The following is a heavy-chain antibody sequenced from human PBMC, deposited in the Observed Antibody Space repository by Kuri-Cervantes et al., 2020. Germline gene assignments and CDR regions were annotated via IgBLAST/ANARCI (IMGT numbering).Heavy chain of an antibody. CDR2: IYYSGST. CDR1: GGSISSGDYY. V-gene: IGHV4-30-4*01. Sequence: SETLSLTCTVSGGSISSGDYYWSWIRQPPGKGLEWIGYIYYSGSTYYNPSLKSRVTISVDTSKNQFSLKLSSVTAADTAVYYRARDRPITYYYGSGSYKGIDPWGQGTLVTVSS. D-gene: IGHD3-10*01. CDR3: ARDRPITYYYGSGSYKGIDP. J-gene: IGHJ5*02.